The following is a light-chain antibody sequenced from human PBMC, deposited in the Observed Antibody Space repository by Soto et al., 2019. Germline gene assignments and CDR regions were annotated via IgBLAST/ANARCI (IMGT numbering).Light chain of an antibody. CDR2: AAS. CDR1: QSISIY. V-gene: IGKV1-39*01. J-gene: IGKJ1*01. Sequence: DIQMTQSPSSLAASVGERVTITSRASQSISIYLNWYQQKPGRAPKLXXSAASSLQTGVPSRFSGSGSGTNFTLTISSVQPEDFATYDCQQSFSIHSWTFGQGTKVDIK. CDR3: QQSFSIHSWT.